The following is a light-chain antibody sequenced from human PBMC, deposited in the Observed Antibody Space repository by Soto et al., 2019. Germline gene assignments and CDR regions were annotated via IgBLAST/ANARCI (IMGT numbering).Light chain of an antibody. CDR1: QSVSSIY. Sequence: ELVTKQLPGNQSLSPAGRATLACRASQSVSSIYLAWYQQKPGQAPSLLIYATSSRATGIPDRFSGSGSGTDFSLTISRLEPEDFAVDYCQQYGSSPITFGQGTRLEI. CDR3: QQYGSSPIT. J-gene: IGKJ5*01. CDR2: ATS. V-gene: IGKV3-20*01.